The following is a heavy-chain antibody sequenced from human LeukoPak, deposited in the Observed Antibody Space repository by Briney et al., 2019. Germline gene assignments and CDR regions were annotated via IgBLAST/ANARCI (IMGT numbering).Heavy chain of an antibody. CDR2: IWYDGSKK. J-gene: IGHJ4*02. V-gene: IGHV3-33*01. Sequence: PGGSLRLSCAASGFTFSSYGMHWVRQAPGKGLEWVAVIWYDGSKKYYADSVKGRFTISRDNSKNTLYLQMNSLRVEHTAVYYCARELSQVETYYFDYWGQATLVTVSS. CDR1: GFTFSSYG. D-gene: IGHD5-24*01. CDR3: ARELSQVETYYFDY.